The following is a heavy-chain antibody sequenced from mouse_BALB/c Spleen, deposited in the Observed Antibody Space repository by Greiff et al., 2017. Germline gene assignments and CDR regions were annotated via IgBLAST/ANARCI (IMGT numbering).Heavy chain of an antibody. Sequence: EVMLVESGGGLVQPGGSRKLSCAASGFTFSSFGMHWVRQAPEKGLEWVAYISSGSSTIYYADTVKGRFTISRDNPKNTLFLQMTSLRSEDTAMYYCARSGVYDGYYPWFAYWGQGTLVTVSA. V-gene: IGHV5-17*02. D-gene: IGHD2-3*01. CDR2: ISSGSSTI. CDR1: GFTFSSFG. CDR3: ARSGVYDGYYPWFAY. J-gene: IGHJ3*01.